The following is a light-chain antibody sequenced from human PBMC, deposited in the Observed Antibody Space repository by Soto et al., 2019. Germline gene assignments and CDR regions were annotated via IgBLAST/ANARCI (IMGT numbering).Light chain of an antibody. V-gene: IGKV3-20*01. Sequence: EIVLTQSPGTLSLSPGERATLSCRASQSDASSHLAWYRQKPGQTPRLLIYDASSRATGIPDRISGSGSGTDFTLTISRLEPEDFAVYYCQQYGSAPFTFGPGTKVDIK. J-gene: IGKJ3*01. CDR2: DAS. CDR1: QSDASSH. CDR3: QQYGSAPFT.